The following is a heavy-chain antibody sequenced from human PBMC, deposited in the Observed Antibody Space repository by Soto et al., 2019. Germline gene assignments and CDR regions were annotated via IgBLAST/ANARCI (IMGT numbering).Heavy chain of an antibody. D-gene: IGHD3-10*01. J-gene: IGHJ6*02. V-gene: IGHV4-39*01. CDR3: ARLVYYGSGSYRSYYYYYGMDV. CDR1: GGSISSSSYY. CDR2: IYYSGST. Sequence: ETLSLTCTVSGGSISSSSYYWGWIRQPPGKGLEWIGSIYYSGSTYYNPSLKSRVTISVDTSKNQFSLKLSSVTAADTAVYYCARLVYYGSGSYRSYYYYYGMDVWGQGTTVTVSS.